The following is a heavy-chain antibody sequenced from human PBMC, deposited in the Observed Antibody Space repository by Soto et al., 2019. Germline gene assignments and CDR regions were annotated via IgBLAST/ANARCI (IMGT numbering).Heavy chain of an antibody. D-gene: IGHD5-18*01. V-gene: IGHV4-59*01. CDR1: GGSINSYY. J-gene: IGHJ3*02. CDR2: IYYSGST. CDR3: SREESSLGWLHDAFDI. Sequence: XETLSLPCTVCGGSINSYYWSWIRQPPGKGLEWIGCIYYSGSTNYNPSLKSRVTISVYTSKNQFSLKLSSVTAADTAVYYCSREESSLGWLHDAFDIWGQGTMVTVSS.